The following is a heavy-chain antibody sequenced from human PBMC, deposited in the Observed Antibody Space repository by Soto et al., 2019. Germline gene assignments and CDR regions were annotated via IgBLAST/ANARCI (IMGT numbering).Heavy chain of an antibody. CDR1: GGSISSGDYY. V-gene: IGHV4-30-4*01. Sequence: NPSETLSLTCTVSGGSISSGDYYWSWIRQPPGKGLEWIGYIYYSGSTYYNPSLKSRVTISVDTSKNQFSLKLSSVTAADTAVYYCARVHDNWNDVSFDPWGQGTLVTVSS. CDR3: ARVHDNWNDVSFDP. CDR2: IYYSGST. D-gene: IGHD1-20*01. J-gene: IGHJ5*02.